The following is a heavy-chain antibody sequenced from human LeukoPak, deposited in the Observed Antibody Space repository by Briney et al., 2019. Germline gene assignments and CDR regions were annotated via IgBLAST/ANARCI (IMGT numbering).Heavy chain of an antibody. CDR2: INPNSGGT. D-gene: IGHD5-12*01. V-gene: IGHV1-2*02. CDR3: ARGWGYSGYDWWFDP. J-gene: IGHJ5*02. CDR1: GYTFTGYY. Sequence: ASVKVSCKASGYTFTGYYMHWVRQAPGQGLEWMGWINPNSGGTNYAQKLQGRVTMTTDTSTSTAYMELRSLRSDDTAVYYCARGWGYSGYDWWFDPWGEGTLVTVSS.